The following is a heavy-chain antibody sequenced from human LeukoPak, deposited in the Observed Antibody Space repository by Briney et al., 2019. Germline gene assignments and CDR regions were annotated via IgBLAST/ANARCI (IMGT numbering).Heavy chain of an antibody. CDR3: AREPPSFGVVIIV. CDR1: GGSISSGSYY. J-gene: IGHJ4*02. Sequence: PSQTLSLTCTVSGGSISSGSYYWSWIRQPAGKGLEWIGRIYTSGSTNYNPSLKSRVTISVDTSKNQFSLKLSSVTAADTAVYYCAREPPSFGVVIIVWGQGTLVTVPS. D-gene: IGHD3-3*01. CDR2: IYTSGST. V-gene: IGHV4-61*02.